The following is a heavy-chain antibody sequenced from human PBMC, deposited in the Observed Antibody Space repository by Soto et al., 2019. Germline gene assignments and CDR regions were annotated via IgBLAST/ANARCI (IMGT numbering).Heavy chain of an antibody. CDR3: ARGGGDTMIVVVTLAEYFQH. CDR1: GYSISSGYY. V-gene: IGHV4-38-2*01. CDR2: IYHSGST. D-gene: IGHD3-22*01. J-gene: IGHJ1*01. Sequence: NLSLTCAVSGYSISSGYYWGWIRQPPGKGLEWIGSIYHSGSTYYNPSLKSRVTISVDTSKNQFSLKLSSVTAADTAVYYCARGGGDTMIVVVTLAEYFQHWGQGTLVTVSS.